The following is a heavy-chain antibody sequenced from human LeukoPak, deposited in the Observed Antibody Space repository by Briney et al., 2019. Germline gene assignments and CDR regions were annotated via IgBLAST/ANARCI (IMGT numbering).Heavy chain of an antibody. V-gene: IGHV3-48*04. CDR2: ISSSGSTI. J-gene: IGHJ6*03. CDR1: GFTFSSYS. Sequence: GGSLRLSCAASGFTFSSYSMNWVRQAPGKGLEWVSYISSSGSTIYYADSVKGRFTISRDNAKNSLYLQMNSLRAEDTAVYYCARVLCSGGSCYYYYYMDVWGKGTTVTISS. CDR3: ARVLCSGGSCYYYYYMDV. D-gene: IGHD2-15*01.